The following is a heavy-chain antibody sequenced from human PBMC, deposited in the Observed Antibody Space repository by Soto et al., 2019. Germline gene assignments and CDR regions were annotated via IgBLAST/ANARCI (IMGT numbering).Heavy chain of an antibody. Sequence: SETLSLTCTVSGGSISSYYWSWIRQPPGKGLEWIGYIYYSGSTNYNSSLKSRVTISVDTSKNQFSLKLSSVTAADTAVYYCASFSTVTTGLDYWGQGTLVTVSS. CDR3: ASFSTVTTGLDY. D-gene: IGHD4-17*01. CDR1: GGSISSYY. V-gene: IGHV4-59*01. J-gene: IGHJ4*02. CDR2: IYYSGST.